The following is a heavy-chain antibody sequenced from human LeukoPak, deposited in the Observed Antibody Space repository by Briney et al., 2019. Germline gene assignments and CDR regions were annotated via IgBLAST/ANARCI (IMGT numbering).Heavy chain of an antibody. CDR1: GDSISRSTYY. V-gene: IGHV4-39*02. CDR2: VYYGRSP. CDR3: ARSSGTGTFSY. J-gene: IGHJ4*02. D-gene: IGHD6-25*01. Sequence: PSETLSLTCTVSGDSISRSTYYWAWIRQPPGKGLEWIGSVYYGRSPYFNPSLESRATISVDTSKNHFSLKMSSVTAADTAVYYCARSSGTGTFSYWGQGTQVTVSS.